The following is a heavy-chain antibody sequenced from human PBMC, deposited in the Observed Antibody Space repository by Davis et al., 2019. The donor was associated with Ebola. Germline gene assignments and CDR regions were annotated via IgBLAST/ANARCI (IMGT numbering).Heavy chain of an antibody. CDR3: ARDRSVYYYGSGSYYGLRY. Sequence: SETLSLTCAVYGGSFSGYYWSWIRQPPGKGLEWIGEINHSGSTNYNPSLKSRVTISVDTSKNQFSLKLSSVTAADTAVYYCARDRSVYYYGSGSYYGLRYWGQGTLVTVSS. CDR2: INHSGST. V-gene: IGHV4-34*01. D-gene: IGHD3-10*01. CDR1: GGSFSGYY. J-gene: IGHJ4*02.